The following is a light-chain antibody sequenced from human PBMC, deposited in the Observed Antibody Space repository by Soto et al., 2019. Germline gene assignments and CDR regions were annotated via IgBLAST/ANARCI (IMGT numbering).Light chain of an antibody. Sequence: QSVLTQPPSVSGAPGQRVTISCTGSSSNIGAGYDVHWYHHLPGTAPKLLIYANSNRPSGVPDRFSGSKSSTSASLAITGLQAEDEADYYCQSFDSSLSVIFGGGTKLTVL. CDR3: QSFDSSLSVI. CDR2: ANS. V-gene: IGLV1-40*01. CDR1: SSNIGAGYD. J-gene: IGLJ2*01.